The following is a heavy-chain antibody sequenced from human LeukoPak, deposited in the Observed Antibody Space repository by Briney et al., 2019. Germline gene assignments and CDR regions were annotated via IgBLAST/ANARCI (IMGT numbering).Heavy chain of an antibody. Sequence: GRSLRLSCAASGFTFSSYAMHWVRQAPGKGLEWVAVISYDGSNKYYADSVKGRFTISRDNSKNTLYLQMNSLRAEDTAVYYCARANPSGVMVYWGQGTLVTVSS. V-gene: IGHV3-30*04. CDR3: ARANPSGVMVY. CDR1: GFTFSSYA. D-gene: IGHD3-16*01. J-gene: IGHJ4*02. CDR2: ISYDGSNK.